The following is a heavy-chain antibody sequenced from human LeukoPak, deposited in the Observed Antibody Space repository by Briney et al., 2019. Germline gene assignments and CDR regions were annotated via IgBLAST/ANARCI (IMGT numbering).Heavy chain of an antibody. CDR1: GFTFSSYE. CDR2: ISSSGSTI. Sequence: PGGSLRLSCAASGFTFSSYEMNWVRQAPGKGLEWVSYISSSGSTIYYADSVKGRFTISRDNAKNSLYLQMNSLRAEDTAVYYCAKDPGSGNYFFDYWGQGTLVTVPS. V-gene: IGHV3-48*03. CDR3: AKDPGSGNYFFDY. J-gene: IGHJ4*02. D-gene: IGHD3-10*01.